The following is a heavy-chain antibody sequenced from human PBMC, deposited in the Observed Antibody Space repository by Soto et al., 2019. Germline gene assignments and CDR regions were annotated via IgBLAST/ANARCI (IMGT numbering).Heavy chain of an antibody. J-gene: IGHJ4*02. CDR3: ASGYSSGWSKYYFDY. CDR1: GGSIISYY. D-gene: IGHD6-19*01. V-gene: IGHV4-59*08. Sequence: SETLSLTCTVSGGSIISYYWSWIRQPPGKGLEWIGYIYYSGSTNYNPSLKSRVTISVDTSKNQFSLKLSSVTAADTAVYYCASGYSSGWSKYYFDYWGQGTLVTVSS. CDR2: IYYSGST.